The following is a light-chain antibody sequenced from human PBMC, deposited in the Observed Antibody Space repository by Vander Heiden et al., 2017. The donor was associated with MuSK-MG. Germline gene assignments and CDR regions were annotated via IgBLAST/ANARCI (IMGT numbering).Light chain of an antibody. CDR1: SSGVGSYNL. CDR3: CPYAGSRGVV. J-gene: IGLJ2*01. Sequence: QSALTQPASVSGSPGQSITISCTGTSSGVGSYNLVPWYQQHPGKPTKRRVYEVSKRPSGVSNRFSASKSGNNASPTTSGLEAEDEADDYCCPYAGSRGVVFGGGTKLTVL. V-gene: IGLV2-23*02. CDR2: EVS.